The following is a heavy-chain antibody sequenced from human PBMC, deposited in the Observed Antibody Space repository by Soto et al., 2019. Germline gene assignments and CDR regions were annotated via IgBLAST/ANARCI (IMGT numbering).Heavy chain of an antibody. J-gene: IGHJ4*02. CDR2: PYYRGST. CDR3: ATADGFGVVTPFFED. Sequence: QLQLQESGPGLVKPSKTLSLTCTVSGGSISSRSHFWGWIRQSPGKHLEWIGSPYYRGSTHYNPSLKTRGTVVVDTSKNQVSLKVYSVTAADTAVYYCATADGFGVVTPFFEDWGQGILVTVSS. CDR1: GGSISSRSHF. V-gene: IGHV4-39*01. D-gene: IGHD3-3*01.